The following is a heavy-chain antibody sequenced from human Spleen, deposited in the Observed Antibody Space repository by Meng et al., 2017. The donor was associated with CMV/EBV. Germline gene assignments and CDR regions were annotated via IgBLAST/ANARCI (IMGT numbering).Heavy chain of an antibody. Sequence: QVHVWMAGGLKPSETPSLTCAFYGGSFRVNSWRWIRQLPGKGLVRLGEIHPSGSTNYNPSLESRITITVATSKNQFSLTLSSVPAADTAVYSCARGRVHLLQWFGDWFDPWGQGTLVTVSS. V-gene: IGHV4-34*01. CDR2: IHPSGST. J-gene: IGHJ5*02. D-gene: IGHD3-16*01. CDR1: GGSFRVNS. CDR3: ARGRVHLLQWFGDWFDP.